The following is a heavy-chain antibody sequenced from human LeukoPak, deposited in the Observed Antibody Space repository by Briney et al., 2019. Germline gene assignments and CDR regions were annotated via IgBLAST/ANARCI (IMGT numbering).Heavy chain of an antibody. J-gene: IGHJ4*02. CDR3: ARVGCSGGSCSYFDY. D-gene: IGHD2-15*01. CDR2: IYHSGST. CDR1: GGSISSSNW. V-gene: IGHV4-4*02. Sequence: PSETLSLTCAVSGGSISSSNWWSWVRQPPGKGLEWIGEIYHSGSTNYNPSLKSRVTISVDKSKNQLSLKLSSVTAADTAVYYCARVGCSGGSCSYFDYWGQGTLVTVSS.